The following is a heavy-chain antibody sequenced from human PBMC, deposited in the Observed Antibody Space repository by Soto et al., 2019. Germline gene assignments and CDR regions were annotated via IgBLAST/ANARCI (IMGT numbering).Heavy chain of an antibody. V-gene: IGHV3-30-3*01. CDR2: ISYDGSNK. CDR1: GFTFSSYA. D-gene: IGHD3-3*01. Sequence: GGSLRLSCAASGFTFSSYAMHWVRQAPGKGLEWVAVISYDGSNKYYADSVKGRFTISRDNSKNTLYLQMNSLRAEDTAVYYCARALDYDFWSGYYQTMSYYYYYGMDVWGQGTTVTVSS. J-gene: IGHJ6*02. CDR3: ARALDYDFWSGYYQTMSYYYYYGMDV.